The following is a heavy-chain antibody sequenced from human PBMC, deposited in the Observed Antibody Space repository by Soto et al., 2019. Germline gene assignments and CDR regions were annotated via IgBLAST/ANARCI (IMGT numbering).Heavy chain of an antibody. J-gene: IGHJ5*02. Sequence: SVKVSCKSSGYTFTSYGICCVRQAPGQGLEWMGGIIPIFGTANYAQKFQGRVTITADESTSTAYMELSSLRSEDTAVYYCARGPAMVLNWFDPWGQGALVTVSS. D-gene: IGHD5-18*01. CDR1: GYTFTSYG. CDR3: ARGPAMVLNWFDP. V-gene: IGHV1-69*13. CDR2: IIPIFGTA.